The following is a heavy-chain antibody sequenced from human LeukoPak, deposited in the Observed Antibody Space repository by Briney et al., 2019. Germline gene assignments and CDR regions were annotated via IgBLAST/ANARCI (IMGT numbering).Heavy chain of an antibody. J-gene: IGHJ4*02. D-gene: IGHD5-12*01. CDR3: ARPQNSGWHYFDY. Sequence: ASVKVSCKASGYTFTSYHMHWVRQAPGQGLEWMGLINPSGGSTSYAQKLQGRVTMTRDTSTNTVYMELSSLRSEDTAVYYCARPQNSGWHYFDYWGQGTLVTVSS. CDR2: INPSGGST. CDR1: GYTFTSYH. V-gene: IGHV1-46*01.